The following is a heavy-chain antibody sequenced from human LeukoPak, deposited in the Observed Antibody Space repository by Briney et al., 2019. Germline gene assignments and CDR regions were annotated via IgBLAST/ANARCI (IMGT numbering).Heavy chain of an antibody. J-gene: IGHJ6*02. CDR2: ISGSGGST. Sequence: GGSLRLSCVGSGFTFSSYSMNWVRQAPGKGLEWVSAISGSGGSTYYADSVKGRFTISRDNSKNTLYLQMNSLRAEDTAVYYCAKGDSYGSGSYFYYGMDVWGQGTTVTVSS. V-gene: IGHV3-23*01. CDR1: GFTFSSYS. CDR3: AKGDSYGSGSYFYYGMDV. D-gene: IGHD3-10*01.